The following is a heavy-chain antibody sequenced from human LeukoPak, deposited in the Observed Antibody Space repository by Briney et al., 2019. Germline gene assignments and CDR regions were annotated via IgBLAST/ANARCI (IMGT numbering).Heavy chain of an antibody. Sequence: PGGSLRLSCAASGFTFSSYAMSWVRQAPGKGLEWVSAISGSGGSTYYADSVKGRFTISRDNSKNTLYLQMNSLRAEDTAVYYCAKNYAQSAYYYYGIDVWGQGTTVTVSS. CDR2: ISGSGGST. D-gene: IGHD1-7*01. CDR1: GFTFSSYA. V-gene: IGHV3-23*01. J-gene: IGHJ6*02. CDR3: AKNYAQSAYYYYGIDV.